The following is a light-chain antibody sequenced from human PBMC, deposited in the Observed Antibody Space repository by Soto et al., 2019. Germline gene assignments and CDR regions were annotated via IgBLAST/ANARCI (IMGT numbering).Light chain of an antibody. J-gene: IGKJ4*01. CDR3: QQYSDWPLT. Sequence: EIVMPQSPATLSVSPGERATLSCRASQTLYNNLAWYQQKLGQAPRLIIYGASARATDIPARFSGSGSGTEFTLTISGRQSEDFAIYYCQQYSDWPLTFGGGTKVEIK. CDR2: GAS. CDR1: QTLYNN. V-gene: IGKV3-15*01.